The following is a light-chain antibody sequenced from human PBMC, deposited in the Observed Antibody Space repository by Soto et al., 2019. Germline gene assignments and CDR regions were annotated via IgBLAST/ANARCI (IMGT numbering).Light chain of an antibody. CDR1: SSSFASNS. J-gene: IGLJ2*01. Sequence: QSVLTQPPSASGTPGQRVTISCSGSSSSFASNSVNWYQQLPGTAPKLLIYTNDQRPSGVPDRFSGSKSGTSASLAISGLQSDDEADYHCAVWEDGLNGPVFGGGTKVTVL. V-gene: IGLV1-44*01. CDR3: AVWEDGLNGPV. CDR2: TND.